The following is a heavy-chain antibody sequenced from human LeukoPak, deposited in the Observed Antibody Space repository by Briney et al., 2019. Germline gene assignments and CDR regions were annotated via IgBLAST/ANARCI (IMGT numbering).Heavy chain of an antibody. D-gene: IGHD6-13*01. CDR1: GGSISGDH. Sequence: PSETLSLTCTVSGGSISGDHWSWIRQPPGKGLEWIGYIYYSGSTNYNPSLKSRVTISVDTSKNQFSLKLNSVTAADTAVYYCARDNYSSSWYWFDPWGQGTLVTVSS. CDR3: ARDNYSSSWYWFDP. J-gene: IGHJ5*02. V-gene: IGHV4-59*01. CDR2: IYYSGST.